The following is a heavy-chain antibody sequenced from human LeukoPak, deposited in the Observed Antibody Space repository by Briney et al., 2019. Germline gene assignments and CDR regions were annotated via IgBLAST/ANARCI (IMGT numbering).Heavy chain of an antibody. D-gene: IGHD5-12*01. V-gene: IGHV3-30*18. CDR1: GFTFSSYG. Sequence: PGGSLRLSCAASGFTFSSYGMHWVRQAPGKGLEWVAVISYDGSNKYYADSVKGRFTISRDNSKNTLYLQMNSLRAEDTAVYYCAKDGQGVATIRGYFDYWGQGTLVTVSS. CDR2: ISYDGSNK. J-gene: IGHJ4*02. CDR3: AKDGQGVATIRGYFDY.